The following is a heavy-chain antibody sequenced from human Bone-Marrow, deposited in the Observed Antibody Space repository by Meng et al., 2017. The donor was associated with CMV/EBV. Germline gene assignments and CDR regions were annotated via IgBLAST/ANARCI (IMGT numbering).Heavy chain of an antibody. V-gene: IGHV4-59*01. Sequence: SETLSLTCNASGGSISSYYWSYIRQPPGKGLEWIGYIYNSGRTNYNPSLKSRVTISVNTYKNQFSLKLTSVTTADTAVYFCAREGGATYFPSGTFDIWGQGTMVTVSS. D-gene: IGHD1-26*01. CDR1: GGSISSYY. CDR3: AREGGATYFPSGTFDI. CDR2: IYNSGRT. J-gene: IGHJ3*02.